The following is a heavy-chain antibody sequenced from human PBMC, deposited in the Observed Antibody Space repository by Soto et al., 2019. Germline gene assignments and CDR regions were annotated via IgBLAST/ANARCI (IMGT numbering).Heavy chain of an antibody. CDR3: AKVGRGGDLDY. Sequence: SETLSLTCTVSGDSISGYYWSWIRQPPGKGLEWIGYIHYSGDTYYNPSVKSRVTISVDTSKSQLSLKLSSVIAADTAVYYCAKVGRGGDLDYWGLGTLVTVSP. CDR2: IHYSGDT. J-gene: IGHJ4*02. V-gene: IGHV4-59*01. CDR1: GDSISGYY. D-gene: IGHD3-3*01.